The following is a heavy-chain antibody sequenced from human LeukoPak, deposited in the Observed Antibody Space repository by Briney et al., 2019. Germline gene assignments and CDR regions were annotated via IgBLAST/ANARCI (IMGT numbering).Heavy chain of an antibody. CDR2: IKSKTDGGTT. D-gene: IGHD4-17*01. CDR3: TTDPFTVTGKDSP. CDR1: GFTFSNAW. V-gene: IGHV3-15*01. J-gene: IGHJ5*02. Sequence: PGGSLRLSCAASGFTFSNAWMSWVRQAPGKGLEWVGRIKSKTDGGTTDYAAPVKGRFTISRDDSKNTLYLQMNSLKTEDTAVYYSTTDPFTVTGKDSPWGQGTLVTVSS.